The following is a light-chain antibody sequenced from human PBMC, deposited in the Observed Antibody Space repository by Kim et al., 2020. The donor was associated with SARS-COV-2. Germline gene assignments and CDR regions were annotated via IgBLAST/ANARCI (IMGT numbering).Light chain of an antibody. CDR3: SSYTSSSTLV. CDR2: DVS. Sequence: GQSITSSCTGTSSDVGGYNDVSWYQQHPGKAPKLMIYDVSNRPSGVSNRFSGSKSGNTASLTISGLQAEDEADYYCSSYTSSSTLVFGTGTKVTVL. V-gene: IGLV2-14*03. J-gene: IGLJ1*01. CDR1: SSDVGGYND.